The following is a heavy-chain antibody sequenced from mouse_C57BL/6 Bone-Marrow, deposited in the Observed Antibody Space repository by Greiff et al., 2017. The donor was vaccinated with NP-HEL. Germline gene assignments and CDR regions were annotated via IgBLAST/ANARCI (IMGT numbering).Heavy chain of an antibody. J-gene: IGHJ1*03. CDR3: TSAIYYFWYFDV. D-gene: IGHD1-1*01. CDR2: ISSGGDYI. CDR1: GFTFSSYA. V-gene: IGHV5-9-1*02. Sequence: EVKVVESGEGLVKPGGSLKLSCAASGFTFSSYAMSWVRQTPEKRLEWVAYISSGGDYIYYADTVKGRFTISRDNARNTLYLQMSSLKSEDTAMYYCTSAIYYFWYFDVWGTGTTVTVSS.